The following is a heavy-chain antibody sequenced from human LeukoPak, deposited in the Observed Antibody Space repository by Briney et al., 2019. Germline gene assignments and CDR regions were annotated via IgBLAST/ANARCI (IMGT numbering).Heavy chain of an antibody. CDR2: IYYSGST. J-gene: IGHJ4*02. CDR3: ARDGRGDYLLYYFDY. CDR1: GGSISGYH. Sequence: PSETLSLTCTVSGGSISGYHWSWIRQPPGKRLEWTGYIYYSGSTNYNPSLKSRVTISIDTSNTQFSLRLSSVTAADTAVYYCARDGRGDYLLYYFDYWGQGTLVTVSS. D-gene: IGHD4-17*01. V-gene: IGHV4-59*12.